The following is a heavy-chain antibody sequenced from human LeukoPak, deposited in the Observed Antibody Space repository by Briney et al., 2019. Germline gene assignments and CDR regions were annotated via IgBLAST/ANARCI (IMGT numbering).Heavy chain of an antibody. CDR3: ARGDRHILLIAAAGLYYFDY. V-gene: IGHV4-39*07. CDR1: GGSISSSSYY. D-gene: IGHD6-13*01. J-gene: IGHJ4*02. CDR2: IYYSGST. Sequence: SETLSLTCTVSGGSISSSSYYWGWIRQPPGKGLEWIGSIYYSGSTYYNPSLKSRVTISVDTSKNQFSLKLTSVTAADTAVYYCARGDRHILLIAAAGLYYFDYWGQGTLVTVSS.